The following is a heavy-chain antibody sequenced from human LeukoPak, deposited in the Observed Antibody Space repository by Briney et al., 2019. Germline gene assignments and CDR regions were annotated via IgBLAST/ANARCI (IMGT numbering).Heavy chain of an antibody. D-gene: IGHD6-13*01. CDR3: AKDQMGIAAAGYYFDY. CDR2: ISGSGGST. J-gene: IGHJ4*02. V-gene: IGHV3-23*01. Sequence: GGSLRLSCAASGFTFSSYAMSWVRQAPGKGLEWVSAISGSGGSTYYADSVKGRFTISRDNSKYTLYLQMNSLRAEDTAVYYCAKDQMGIAAAGYYFDYWGQGTLVTVSS. CDR1: GFTFSSYA.